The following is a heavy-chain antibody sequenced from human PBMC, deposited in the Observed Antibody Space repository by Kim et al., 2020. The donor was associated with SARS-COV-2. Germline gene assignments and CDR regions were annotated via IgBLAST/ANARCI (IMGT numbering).Heavy chain of an antibody. CDR2: INPSGGST. Sequence: ASVKVSCKASGYTFTSYYMHWVRQAPGQGLEWMGIINPSGGSTSYAQKFQGRVTMTRDTSTSTVYMELSSLRSEDTAVYYCARDQTGAAAGTSLGYWGQGTLVTVSS. J-gene: IGHJ4*02. D-gene: IGHD6-13*01. CDR1: GYTFTSYY. CDR3: ARDQTGAAAGTSLGY. V-gene: IGHV1-46*01.